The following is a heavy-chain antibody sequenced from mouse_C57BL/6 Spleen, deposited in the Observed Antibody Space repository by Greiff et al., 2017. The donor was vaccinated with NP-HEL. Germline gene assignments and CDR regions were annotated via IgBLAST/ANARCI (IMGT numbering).Heavy chain of an antibody. J-gene: IGHJ4*01. CDR3: TRDYYYGSSAMDY. V-gene: IGHV5-9-1*02. CDR2: ISSGGDYI. CDR1: GFTFSSYA. Sequence: EVMLVESGEGLVKPGGSLKLSCAASGFTFSSYAMSWVRQTPEKRLEWVAYISSGGDYIYYADTVKGRFTISRDNARNTLYLQMSSLKSEDTAMYYCTRDYYYGSSAMDYWGQGTSVTVSS. D-gene: IGHD1-1*01.